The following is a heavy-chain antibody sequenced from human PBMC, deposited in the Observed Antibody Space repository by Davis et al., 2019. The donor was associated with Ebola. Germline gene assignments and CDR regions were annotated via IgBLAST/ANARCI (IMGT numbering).Heavy chain of an antibody. J-gene: IGHJ6*02. D-gene: IGHD2-2*01. CDR1: GGTFSSYG. Sequence: AASVKVSCKASGGTFSSYGIIWVRQAPGQGLEWMGWISTYNGNTNYAQKFQGRVTITRDTSASTAYMELSSLRSEDTAVYYCASRFSGFTERTLGYCSSTSCYAYYYGMDVWGQGTTVTVSS. CDR3: ASRFSGFTERTLGYCSSTSCYAYYYGMDV. V-gene: IGHV1-18*01. CDR2: ISTYNGNT.